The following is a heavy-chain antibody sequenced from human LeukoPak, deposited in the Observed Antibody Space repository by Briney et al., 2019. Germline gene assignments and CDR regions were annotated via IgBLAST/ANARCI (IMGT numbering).Heavy chain of an antibody. J-gene: IGHJ5*02. D-gene: IGHD1-26*01. CDR1: GYTFTSYY. CDR3: ARDLGPDHPPSPLATKRVGWFDP. Sequence: GASVKVSCKASGYTFTSYYMHWVRQAPGQGREWMGLINPSGGSTSYAQKFQGRVTMTRDTSTSTVYMELSSLRSEDTAVYYCARDLGPDHPPSPLATKRVGWFDPWGQGTLVTVSS. V-gene: IGHV1-46*01. CDR2: INPSGGST.